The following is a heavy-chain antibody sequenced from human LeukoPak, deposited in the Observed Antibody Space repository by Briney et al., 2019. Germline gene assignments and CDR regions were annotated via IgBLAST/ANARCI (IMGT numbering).Heavy chain of an antibody. CDR1: GLTFTNYW. CDR3: ARSQSGVFDV. CDR2: MNSDGTSI. D-gene: IGHD2-15*01. V-gene: IGHV3-74*01. Sequence: GGSLRHSCVVSGLTFTNYWMQWARQLAGKGLVWVARMNSDGTSIIHADSVKGRFTISRDNAENTLYLQMNSLRPEDTALYYCARSQSGVFDVWGQGTMVIVSS. J-gene: IGHJ3*01.